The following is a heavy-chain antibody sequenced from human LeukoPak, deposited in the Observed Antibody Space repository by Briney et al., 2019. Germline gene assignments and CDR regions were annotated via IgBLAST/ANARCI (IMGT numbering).Heavy chain of an antibody. Sequence: KVGESLKISCKGSGYSFISYWIGWVRQMPGKGLEWMGIIYPGDSDTRYSPSFQGQVTISADKSISTAYLQWSSLKASDTAMYYCARQHTAMVLDAFDIWGQGTMVTVSS. J-gene: IGHJ3*02. CDR2: IYPGDSDT. D-gene: IGHD5-18*01. V-gene: IGHV5-51*01. CDR3: ARQHTAMVLDAFDI. CDR1: GYSFISYW.